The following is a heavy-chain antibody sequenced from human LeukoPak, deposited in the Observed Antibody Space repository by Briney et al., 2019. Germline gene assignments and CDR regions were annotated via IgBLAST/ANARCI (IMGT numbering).Heavy chain of an antibody. Sequence: PGGSLRLSCAASGFTFSPVWVHWVRQAPGKGLMWVSHIINDGSYTTYADSVKGRFTISRDNAKNTVYLQMNSLRAEDTAVYYCATDDKYAPSSWGQGALVTVSS. V-gene: IGHV3-74*01. CDR3: ATDDKYAPSS. J-gene: IGHJ5*02. CDR2: IINDGSYT. D-gene: IGHD2-2*01. CDR1: GFTFSPVW.